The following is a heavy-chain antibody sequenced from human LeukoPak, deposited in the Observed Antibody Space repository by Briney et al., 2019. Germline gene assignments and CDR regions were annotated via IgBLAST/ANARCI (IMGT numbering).Heavy chain of an antibody. V-gene: IGHV3-7*03. CDR1: GFTFSTYW. D-gene: IGHD2-2*01. J-gene: IGHJ4*02. CDR3: ARATSSRIYYFDY. Sequence: GGSLRLSCAASGFTFSTYWMSWDRQAPGKGLEWVANIKQDGSEEYYVDSVKGRFTISRDNAKNSLYLQMNSLRAEDTAVHYCARATSSRIYYFDYWGQGTLVTVSS. CDR2: IKQDGSEE.